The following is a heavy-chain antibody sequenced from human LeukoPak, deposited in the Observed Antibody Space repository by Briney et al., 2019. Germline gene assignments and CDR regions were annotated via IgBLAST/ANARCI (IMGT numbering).Heavy chain of an antibody. CDR1: GGSISSYY. CDR3: ARGARGYSYG. CDR2: IYTSGST. V-gene: IGHV4-4*09. Sequence: PSETLSLTCTVSGGSISSYYWSWIRQPPGKGLEWIGYIYTSGSTNYNPSLKSRVTISVDTSKNKFSLKLNSVTAADTAVYYCARGARGYSYGWGQGTLVTVSS. J-gene: IGHJ4*02. D-gene: IGHD5-18*01.